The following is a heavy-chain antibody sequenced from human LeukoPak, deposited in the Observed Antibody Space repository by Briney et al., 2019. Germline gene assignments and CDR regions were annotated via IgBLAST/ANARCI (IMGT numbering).Heavy chain of an antibody. CDR2: ISSSGSTI. CDR1: GSTFSDYY. CDR3: ASERGIAAAGSFDY. V-gene: IGHV3-11*04. J-gene: IGHJ4*02. D-gene: IGHD6-13*01. Sequence: KPGGSLRPSCAASGSTFSDYYMSWIRQAPGKGLEWVSYISSSGSTIYYADSVKGRFTISRDNAKNSLYLQMNSLRAEDTAVYYCASERGIAAAGSFDYWGQGTLVTVSS.